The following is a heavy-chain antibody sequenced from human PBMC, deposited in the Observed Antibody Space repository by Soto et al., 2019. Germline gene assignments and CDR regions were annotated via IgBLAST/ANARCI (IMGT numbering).Heavy chain of an antibody. CDR1: GYTFTSYD. CDR3: ARVRTVAGNVY. J-gene: IGHJ4*02. CDR2: MNPNSGNK. V-gene: IGHV1-8*01. D-gene: IGHD6-19*01. Sequence: QVQLVQSGAEVKKPGASVKISCKASGYTFTSYDINWVRQATGQGLEWMGWMNPNSGNKGYAQKFQGRVAMTRNTSISTAYTELSSLRSEDTAGYYCARVRTVAGNVYWGQGALVCVSS.